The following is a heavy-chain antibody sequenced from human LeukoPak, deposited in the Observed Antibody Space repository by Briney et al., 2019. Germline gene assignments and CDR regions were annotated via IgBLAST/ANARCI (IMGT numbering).Heavy chain of an antibody. CDR1: Y. V-gene: IGHV4-30-4*08. CDR2: ISYSGST. Sequence: YWIGWVRQMPGKGLEWIGYISYSGSTYYDPSLKSRVTLLIDTSKNQFSLKLTSLTAADTAVYYCARFHSTTISTFGFDYWGQGTLVTVSS. D-gene: IGHD4-11*01. J-gene: IGHJ4*02. CDR3: ARFHSTTISTFGFDY.